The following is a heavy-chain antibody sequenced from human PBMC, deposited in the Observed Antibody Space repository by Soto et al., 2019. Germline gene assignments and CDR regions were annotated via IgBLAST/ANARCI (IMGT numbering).Heavy chain of an antibody. CDR3: ARMYYYDSSGYPDY. J-gene: IGHJ4*02. CDR2: IYYSGST. CDR1: GGSISSSSYY. D-gene: IGHD3-22*01. V-gene: IGHV4-39*01. Sequence: SETLSLTCTVSGGSISSSSYYWGWIRQPPGKGLEWIGSIYYSGSTYYNPSLKSRVTISVDTSKNQFSLKLSSVTAADTAVYYCARMYYYDSSGYPDYWGQGTLVTVSS.